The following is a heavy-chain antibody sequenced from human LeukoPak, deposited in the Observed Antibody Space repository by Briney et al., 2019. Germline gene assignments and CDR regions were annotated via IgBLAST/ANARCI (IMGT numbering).Heavy chain of an antibody. D-gene: IGHD2-15*01. V-gene: IGHV3-7*01. CDR3: ARKNVVVVVAATPYYFDY. Sequence: GGSLRLSCAPSVFTFSSYWMSWVRQAPGKGLEWVSNIKQDGSEKYYVDSVKGRFTISRDNAKNSLYLQMNSLRAEDTAVYSCARKNVVVVVAATPYYFDYWGQGTLVTVSS. CDR1: VFTFSSYW. CDR2: IKQDGSEK. J-gene: IGHJ4*02.